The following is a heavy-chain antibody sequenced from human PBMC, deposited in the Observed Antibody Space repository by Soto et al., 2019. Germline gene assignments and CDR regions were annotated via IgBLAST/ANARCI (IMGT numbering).Heavy chain of an antibody. CDR2: ISGTGDST. D-gene: IGHD2-15*01. V-gene: IGHV3-23*01. Sequence: EVQLLESGGGLGQPGGSLRLSCAGSEFTSSRYALSWVRQAPGEGVEWVSGISGTGDSTYYADSGKGRFTVCRDNFKNTLYLQMHSMTAEDTAVYYCAKYAANYYHYYYIDVWGKGTTVTVSS. J-gene: IGHJ6*03. CDR3: AKYAANYYHYYYIDV. CDR1: EFTSSRYA.